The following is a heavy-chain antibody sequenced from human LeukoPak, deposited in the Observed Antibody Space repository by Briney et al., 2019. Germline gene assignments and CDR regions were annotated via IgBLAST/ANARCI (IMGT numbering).Heavy chain of an antibody. Sequence: GGSLRLSCAASGFTFSDYYMSWIRQAPGKGLEWISYISSPATVFYAGSVKGRFTISRDNVLNSLSLEMTSLRAEDTAVYYCARVSKSICFDLWGRGTLATVSS. J-gene: IGHJ2*01. CDR1: GFTFSDYY. CDR2: ISSPATV. V-gene: IGHV3-11*04. CDR3: ARVSKSICFDL. D-gene: IGHD2-21*01.